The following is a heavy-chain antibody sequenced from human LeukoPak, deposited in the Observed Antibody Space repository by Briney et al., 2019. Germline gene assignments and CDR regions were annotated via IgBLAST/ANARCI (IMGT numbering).Heavy chain of an antibody. CDR2: ISAYNGNT. Sequence: ASVKVSCKASVYTFTSYGISWVRQAPGQGLDRMGWISAYNGNTNYAQKLQGRVTMTTDTATSTAYMELRSRRSDDTAVYYCARRDGDQPGFDYWGQGTLVTVSS. V-gene: IGHV1-18*04. D-gene: IGHD4-17*01. CDR1: VYTFTSYG. CDR3: ARRDGDQPGFDY. J-gene: IGHJ4*02.